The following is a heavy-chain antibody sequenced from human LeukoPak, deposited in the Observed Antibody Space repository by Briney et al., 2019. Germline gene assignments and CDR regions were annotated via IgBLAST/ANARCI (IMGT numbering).Heavy chain of an antibody. D-gene: IGHD5-12*01. J-gene: IGHJ5*02. CDR3: ARGYSDYGSWFDP. CDR2: ISYDGSNK. Sequence: GGSLRLSCAASGFTFSSYVMHWVRQAPGKGLEWVAVISYDGSNKYYADSVKGRFTISRDNSKNTLSLQMNSLRAEDTAVYYRARGYSDYGSWFDPWGQGTLATVSS. CDR1: GFTFSSYV. V-gene: IGHV3-30*03.